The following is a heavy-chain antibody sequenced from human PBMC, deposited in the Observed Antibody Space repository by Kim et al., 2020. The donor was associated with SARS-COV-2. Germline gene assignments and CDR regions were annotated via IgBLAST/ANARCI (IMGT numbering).Heavy chain of an antibody. CDR2: ISGSGGST. Sequence: GGSLRLSCAASGFTFSSYAMSWVRQAPGKGLEWVSAISGSGGSTYYADSVKGRFTISRDNSKNTLYLQMNSLRAEDTAVYYCAKDAVVAATGAPLEYFQHWGQGTLVTVSS. D-gene: IGHD2-15*01. CDR1: GFTFSSYA. CDR3: AKDAVVAATGAPLEYFQH. V-gene: IGHV3-23*01. J-gene: IGHJ1*01.